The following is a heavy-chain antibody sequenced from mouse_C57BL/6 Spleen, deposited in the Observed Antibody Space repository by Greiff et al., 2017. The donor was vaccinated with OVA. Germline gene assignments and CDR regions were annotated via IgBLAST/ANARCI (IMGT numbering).Heavy chain of an antibody. CDR1: GYTFTDYE. CDR3: TRGADYEPFFAY. V-gene: IGHV1-15*01. Sequence: VQLQQSGAELVRPGASVTLSCKASGYTFTDYEMHWVKQTPVHGLEWIGAIDPETGGTAYNQKFKGKAILTADKSSSTAYMELLSLTSEDSAVYYCTRGADYEPFFAYWGQGTLVTVSA. CDR2: IDPETGGT. D-gene: IGHD1-1*01. J-gene: IGHJ3*01.